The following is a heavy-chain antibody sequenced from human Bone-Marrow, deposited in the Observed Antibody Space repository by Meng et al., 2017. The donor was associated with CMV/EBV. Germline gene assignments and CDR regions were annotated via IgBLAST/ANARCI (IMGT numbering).Heavy chain of an antibody. D-gene: IGHD6-13*01. CDR2: ISWNSGSI. Sequence: GGSLRLSCAASGFTFDDYAMHWVRQAPGKGLEWVSGISWNSGSIGYADSVKGRFTISRDNAKNSLYLQMNSLRAEDTALYYCAKDIRRAAAATYDYWGQGTLVTVYS. CDR1: GFTFDDYA. CDR3: AKDIRRAAAATYDY. J-gene: IGHJ4*02. V-gene: IGHV3-9*01.